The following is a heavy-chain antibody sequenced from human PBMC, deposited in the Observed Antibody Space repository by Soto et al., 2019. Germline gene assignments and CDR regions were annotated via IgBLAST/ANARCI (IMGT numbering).Heavy chain of an antibody. V-gene: IGHV1-69*02. CDR2: IIPILGIV. Sequence: QVQLVQSGAEVKKPGSSVKVSCKASGGTFSSYTISWVRQAPGQGLEWMGRIIPILGIVNYAQKFQGRVTIPADKSTSTAYMELSSLRSEDTAVYYCAYTRGYSSGWYSMDVWGQGTTVTVSS. CDR3: AYTRGYSSGWYSMDV. J-gene: IGHJ6*02. D-gene: IGHD6-19*01. CDR1: GGTFSSYT.